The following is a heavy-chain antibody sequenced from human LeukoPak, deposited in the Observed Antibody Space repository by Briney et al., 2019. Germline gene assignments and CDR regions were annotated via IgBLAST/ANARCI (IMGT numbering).Heavy chain of an antibody. CDR3: ARAPLRGPQKGFDY. J-gene: IGHJ4*02. CDR2: INHSGST. V-gene: IGHV4-34*01. CDR1: GGSFSCYY. D-gene: IGHD6-25*01. Sequence: SETLFLTCAFYGGSFSCYYWSWIRQPPWKGLEWIGEINHSGSTNYNPSPKSRVTISVDTSKNQFSLKLSSVTAADTAVYYCARAPLRGPQKGFDYWGQGTLVTVSS.